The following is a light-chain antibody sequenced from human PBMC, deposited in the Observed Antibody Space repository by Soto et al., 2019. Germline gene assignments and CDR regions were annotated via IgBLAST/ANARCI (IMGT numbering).Light chain of an antibody. CDR1: QSVGGR. Sequence: EVVMTQSPATLSVSPGERATLSCRASQSVGGRLAWYQQKPGQPPRLLIYGASTRATGIPARFSGSGSETEFTLTISSLQSEDFAVYYCQQHISWPLTFGGGTKVEI. V-gene: IGKV3-15*01. CDR3: QQHISWPLT. J-gene: IGKJ4*01. CDR2: GAS.